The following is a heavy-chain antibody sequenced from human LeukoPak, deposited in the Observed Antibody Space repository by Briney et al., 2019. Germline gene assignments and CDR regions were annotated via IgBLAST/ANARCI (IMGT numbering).Heavy chain of an antibody. J-gene: IGHJ4*02. Sequence: GSLRLSCAASGFTFSIYDMHWVRQATGKGLEWVSAIGTAGDAYYPGSVKGRFIISRDGAKNSLYLQMNTLRAGDTAVYYCARAKPKNMVRGLIMRRVGRYYFDYWGQGTLVTVSS. CDR1: GFTFSIYD. D-gene: IGHD3-10*01. CDR3: ARAKPKNMVRGLIMRRVGRYYFDY. V-gene: IGHV3-13*04. CDR2: IGTAGDA.